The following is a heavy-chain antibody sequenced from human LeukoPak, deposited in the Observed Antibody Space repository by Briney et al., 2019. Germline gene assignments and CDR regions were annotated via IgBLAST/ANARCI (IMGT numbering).Heavy chain of an antibody. CDR2: INPNSGGT. Sequence: VASVKVPCKASGYTFTGYYMHWVRQAPGQGLEWMGWINPNSGGTNYAQKFQGRVTMTRDTSISTAYMELSRLRSDDTAVYYCARGITIFGVVPRNWFDPWGQGTLVTVSS. V-gene: IGHV1-2*02. D-gene: IGHD3-3*01. CDR3: ARGITIFGVVPRNWFDP. J-gene: IGHJ5*02. CDR1: GYTFTGYY.